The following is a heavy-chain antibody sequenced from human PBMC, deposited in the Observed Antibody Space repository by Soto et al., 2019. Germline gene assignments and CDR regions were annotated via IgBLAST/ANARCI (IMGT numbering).Heavy chain of an antibody. CDR2: ISSTGSFI. D-gene: IGHD4-4*01. J-gene: IGHJ4*02. CDR3: ARFHYTGSR. CDR1: GVTFSSYA. V-gene: IGHV3-21*01. Sequence: PGGAMRLACAASGVTFSSYAMHGVRQTPGKGPEWVASISSTGSFIEYPDSMKGRFTISRDNDKNSVYLHMVNLRAEDTGVYYCARFHYTGSRWGQGTLVTVSS.